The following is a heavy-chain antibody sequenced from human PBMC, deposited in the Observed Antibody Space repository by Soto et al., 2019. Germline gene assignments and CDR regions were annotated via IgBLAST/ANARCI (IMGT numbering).Heavy chain of an antibody. Sequence: EVQLLESGGGLVQPGGSLRLSCAASGFTFSSYAMSWVRQAPGKGLEWVSAISGSGGSTYYADSVKGRFTISRDNSKNTLYLQMNSLRAEDTAVYYCAKHSSTSLWFGELLYLSYFDYWGQGTLVTVSS. J-gene: IGHJ4*02. CDR3: AKHSSTSLWFGELLYLSYFDY. CDR1: GFTFSSYA. D-gene: IGHD3-10*01. CDR2: ISGSGGST. V-gene: IGHV3-23*01.